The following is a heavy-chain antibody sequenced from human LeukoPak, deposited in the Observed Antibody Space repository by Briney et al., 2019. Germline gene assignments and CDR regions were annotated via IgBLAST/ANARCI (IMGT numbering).Heavy chain of an antibody. D-gene: IGHD6-19*01. CDR1: GYTFTGYY. CDR2: INPNSGGT. J-gene: IGHJ4*02. V-gene: IGHV1-2*02. CDR3: ARLLGSGWMKRGLDY. Sequence: ASVKVSCKASGYTFTGYYMHWVRQAPGQGLEWMGWINPNSGGTNYAQKFQGRVTMTRDTSISTAYMELSRLRSDDTAVYYCARLLGSGWMKRGLDYWGQGTLVTVSS.